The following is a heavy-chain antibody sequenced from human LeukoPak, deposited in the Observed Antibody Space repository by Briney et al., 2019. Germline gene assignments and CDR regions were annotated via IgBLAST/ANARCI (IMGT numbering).Heavy chain of an antibody. Sequence: SETLSLTCAVYGGSFSGYYWSWIRQPPGKGLEWIGEINHSGSTNYNPSLKSRVTISVDTSKNQFSLKLSSVTAADTAVYYCARGTQRGYSGGFDYWGQGTLVTVSS. V-gene: IGHV4-34*01. J-gene: IGHJ4*02. CDR1: GGSFSGYY. CDR2: INHSGST. CDR3: ARGTQRGYSGGFDY. D-gene: IGHD5-12*01.